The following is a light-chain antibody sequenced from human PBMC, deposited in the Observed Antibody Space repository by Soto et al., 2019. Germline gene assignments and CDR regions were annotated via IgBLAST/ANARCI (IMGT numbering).Light chain of an antibody. J-gene: IGKJ1*01. CDR1: QSVSNNY. CDR2: GAS. Sequence: EIVLTQSPGTLSLSPGERATLSCRASQSVSNNYLAWYQQKPGQAPRLLIYGASNRATGIPDRFSGSGSGTEFFLTISSLQSEDFAVYHCQQYSEWPWTFGQGTKVEIK. V-gene: IGKV3-20*01. CDR3: QQYSEWPWT.